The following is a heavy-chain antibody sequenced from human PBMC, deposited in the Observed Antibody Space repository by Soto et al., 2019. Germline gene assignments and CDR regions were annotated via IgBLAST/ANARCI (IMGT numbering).Heavy chain of an antibody. CDR2: IIPILGIA. J-gene: IGHJ4*02. V-gene: IGHV1-69*02. D-gene: IGHD3-10*02. CDR1: GGTFSSYT. Sequence: ASVKVSCKAAGGTFSSYTISWVRQAPGEGLEWMGRIIPILGIANYAQKFQGRVTITADKSTSTAYMELSSLRSEDTAVYYCATRNRYYVFDFDYWGQGTLVTVSS. CDR3: ATRNRYYVFDFDY.